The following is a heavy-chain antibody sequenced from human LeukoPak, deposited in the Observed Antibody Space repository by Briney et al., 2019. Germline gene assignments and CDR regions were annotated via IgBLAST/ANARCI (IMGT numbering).Heavy chain of an antibody. CDR1: GFTFSSFA. CDR2: VSGSGGST. CDR3: AKKGVTVIGSNWFDS. J-gene: IGHJ5*01. Sequence: PGGSLRLSCAASGFTFSSFAMSWVRQAPGKGLEWVAAVSGSGGSTYYADSVKGRFTISSDNSKNTLYLQMNSLRAEDTAVYYCAKKGVTVIGSNWFDSWGQGTLVTVSS. D-gene: IGHD4-11*01. V-gene: IGHV3-23*01.